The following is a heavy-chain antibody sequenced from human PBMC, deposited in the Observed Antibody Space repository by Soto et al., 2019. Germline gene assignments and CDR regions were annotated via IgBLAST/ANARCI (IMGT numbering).Heavy chain of an antibody. V-gene: IGHV4-30-4*01. D-gene: IGHD5-12*01. Sequence: SETLALTCTVPGVSIRRDDYYWTWIRHATGKGLEWIGYIYHSGTTYYNPSLKSRITISVDTSKNQFSLNLTSVTAADTAVYFCARDIPSSGGYDNWLDPWGQGTLVTVSS. CDR1: GVSIRRDDYY. CDR3: ARDIPSSGGYDNWLDP. J-gene: IGHJ5*02. CDR2: IYHSGTT.